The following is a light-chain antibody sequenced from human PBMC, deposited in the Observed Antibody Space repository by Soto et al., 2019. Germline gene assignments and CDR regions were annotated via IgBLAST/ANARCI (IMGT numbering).Light chain of an antibody. V-gene: IGKV1-39*01. CDR2: GAS. Sequence: DIQMTQSPSSLSASVGDRGTITCRASQTITTYLNWYQQKPGKAPQLLIYGASTLQSGVPSRFTGSGSGTDFTLTISSLQPEDFATYHCQQSHSTPWTFGQGTKVEIK. CDR1: QTITTY. J-gene: IGKJ1*01. CDR3: QQSHSTPWT.